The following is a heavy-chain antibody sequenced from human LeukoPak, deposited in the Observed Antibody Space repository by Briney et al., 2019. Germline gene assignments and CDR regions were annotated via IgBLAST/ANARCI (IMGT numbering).Heavy chain of an antibody. CDR3: ARDYSYYDFWSGYPGGHNWFDP. Sequence: ASVKVSCKASGGTFSSYAISWVRQAPGQGLEWMGGIIPIFGTANYAQKFQGRVTITADESTSTAYMELSSLRSEDTAVYYCARDYSYYDFWSGYPGGHNWFDPWGQGTLVTVSS. J-gene: IGHJ5*02. D-gene: IGHD3-3*01. CDR2: IIPIFGTA. CDR1: GGTFSSYA. V-gene: IGHV1-69*13.